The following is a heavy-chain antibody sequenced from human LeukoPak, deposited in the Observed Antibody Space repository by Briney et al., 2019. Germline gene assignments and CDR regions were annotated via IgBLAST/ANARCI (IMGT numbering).Heavy chain of an antibody. Sequence: PSETLSLTCAVYGGSFSGYYWSWIRQPPGKGLEWIGYIYYSGSTNYNPSLKSRVTISVDTSKNQFSLKLSSVTAADTAVYYCARASSGYSQFDWGQGTLVTVSS. V-gene: IGHV4-59*01. D-gene: IGHD6-25*01. CDR2: IYYSGST. CDR1: GGSFSGYY. J-gene: IGHJ4*02. CDR3: ARASSGYSQFD.